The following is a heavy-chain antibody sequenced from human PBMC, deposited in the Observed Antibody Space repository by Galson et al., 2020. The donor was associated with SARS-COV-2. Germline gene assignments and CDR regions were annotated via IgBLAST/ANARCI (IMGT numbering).Heavy chain of an antibody. D-gene: IGHD3-10*01. CDR1: GGSISNYY. CDR2: IYYHGNT. V-gene: IGHV4-59*01. J-gene: IGHJ4*02. CDR3: ARSGGSYYGADY. Sequence: ASETLSLTCTVSGGSISNYYWSWIRRPPGKGLEWIGYIYYHGNTNYNPSLMSRVTMSVDTSNNHFSLLLTSVTAADTAIYYCARSGGSYYGADYWGRGTLVTVSS.